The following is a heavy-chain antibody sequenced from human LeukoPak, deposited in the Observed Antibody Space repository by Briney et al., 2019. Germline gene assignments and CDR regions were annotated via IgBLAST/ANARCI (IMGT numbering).Heavy chain of an antibody. CDR2: ISGSGGST. V-gene: IGHV3-23*01. CDR3: AKDTDTAMFGY. Sequence: GGSLRLSCAASGFTFSSYAMSWVRQAPGKGLEWVSAISGSGGSTYYADSVKGRFTISRDNAKNSLYLQMNSLRAEDTALYYCAKDTDTAMFGYWGQGTLVTVSS. CDR1: GFTFSSYA. J-gene: IGHJ4*02. D-gene: IGHD5-18*01.